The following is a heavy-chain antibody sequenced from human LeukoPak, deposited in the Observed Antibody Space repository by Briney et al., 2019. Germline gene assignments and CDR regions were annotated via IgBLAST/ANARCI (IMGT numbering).Heavy chain of an antibody. Sequence: SSETLSLTCAAYGGSFSGYYWSWIRQPPGKGLEWIGEINHSGSTNYNPSLKSRVTISVDTSKNQFSLKLSSVTAADTAVYSCARGWRGYCSSTSCQPYNWFDPWGQGTLVTVSS. CDR2: INHSGST. CDR1: GGSFSGYY. CDR3: ARGWRGYCSSTSCQPYNWFDP. J-gene: IGHJ5*02. D-gene: IGHD2-2*01. V-gene: IGHV4-34*01.